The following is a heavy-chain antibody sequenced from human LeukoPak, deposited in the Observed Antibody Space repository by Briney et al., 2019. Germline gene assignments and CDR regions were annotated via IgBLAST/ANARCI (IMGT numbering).Heavy chain of an antibody. CDR2: IYYSGST. Sequence: SETLSLTCSVSGGSITSSSYYWGWIRQPPGKGLEWIGSIYYSGSTYYNPSLKSRVTISVDMSKNHFSLRLSSVTAADTAMYYCARGTLYSGWSYYFDYWGQGSQVTVSS. D-gene: IGHD6-19*01. V-gene: IGHV4-39*07. J-gene: IGHJ4*02. CDR1: GGSITSSSYY. CDR3: ARGTLYSGWSYYFDY.